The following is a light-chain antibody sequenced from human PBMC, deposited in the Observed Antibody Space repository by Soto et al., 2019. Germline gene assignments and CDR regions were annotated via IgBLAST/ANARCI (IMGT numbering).Light chain of an antibody. Sequence: DIQMTQSPSTLSASVGDRVTITCRASQSISSWLAWYQQKPGKAPKLLIYKASSLESGVPSRFSGSGSGTEFTLTISSLQPYDFATYYCQQYNSYWWKFGQGTKLDIK. CDR3: QQYNSYWWK. CDR2: KAS. CDR1: QSISSW. V-gene: IGKV1-5*03. J-gene: IGKJ1*01.